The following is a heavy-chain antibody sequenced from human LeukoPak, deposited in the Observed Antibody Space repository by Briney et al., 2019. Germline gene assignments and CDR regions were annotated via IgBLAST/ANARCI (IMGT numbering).Heavy chain of an antibody. V-gene: IGHV3-33*01. D-gene: IGHD1-26*01. CDR3: VRVVGIGDH. CDR1: GFSFSSYG. Sequence: PGGSLRLSCGACGFSFSSYGMHWVRQAPGKGLEWVASICPDGSKRCYADSVKGRFTISRDNAKNTLYVQMNSLRAEDTAVYYCVRVVGIGDHWGQGTLVTVSS. J-gene: IGHJ5*02. CDR2: ICPDGSKR.